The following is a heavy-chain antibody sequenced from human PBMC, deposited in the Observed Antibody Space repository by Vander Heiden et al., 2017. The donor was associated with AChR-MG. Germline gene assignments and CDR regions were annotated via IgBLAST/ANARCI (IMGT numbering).Heavy chain of an antibody. CDR1: GFTFNTYA. CDR3: AKVLRTGGAYYGMDV. J-gene: IGHJ6*02. V-gene: IGHV3-23*01. D-gene: IGHD1-26*01. CDR2: IRASGSGT. Sequence: EVQLLESGGGLVQPGGSLRLSCAASGFTFNTYAMIWLRQAPGKGLEWVSGIRASGSGTYYADAVKGRFTVSRDNSKNTLSLEMGSLRADDTAVYYCAKVLRTGGAYYGMDVWGQGTVVTVSS.